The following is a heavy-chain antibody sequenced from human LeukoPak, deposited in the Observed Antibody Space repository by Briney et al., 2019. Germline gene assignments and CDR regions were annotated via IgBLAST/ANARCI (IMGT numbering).Heavy chain of an antibody. Sequence: GGSLRLSCAASGFTFSPYWMHWVRQAPGKGLVWVSRINGDGSSTGYADSVKGRFTISRDNAKNTLYLQVNSLRAEDTAVYYCAREASPGRLDYWGQGTLVTVSS. CDR1: GFTFSPYW. CDR3: AREASPGRLDY. J-gene: IGHJ4*02. V-gene: IGHV3-74*01. CDR2: INGDGSST.